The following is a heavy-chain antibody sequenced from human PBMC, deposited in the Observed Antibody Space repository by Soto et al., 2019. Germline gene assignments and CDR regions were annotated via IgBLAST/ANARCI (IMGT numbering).Heavy chain of an antibody. Sequence: QVQLQESGPGLVKPSETLSLTCTVSGGSINYQFWSWIRQPPGKGLEWIAYISYTGSTEYNPSLKSRVTISVATSNTQSSLKLTSATAADTAVYYCARLADTNTYYLNWFDPWGQGTLVTVSS. CDR3: ARLADTNTYYLNWFDP. CDR1: GGSINYQF. CDR2: ISYTGST. V-gene: IGHV4-59*08. J-gene: IGHJ5*02. D-gene: IGHD2-8*01.